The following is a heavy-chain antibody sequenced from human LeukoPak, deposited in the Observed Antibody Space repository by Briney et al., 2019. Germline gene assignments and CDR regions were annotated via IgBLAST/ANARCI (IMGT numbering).Heavy chain of an antibody. D-gene: IGHD6-13*01. CDR3: ARVGYSSSWYKSYYYYYYGMDV. CDR1: GFTFSSSA. Sequence: QPGGSLRLSCAASGFTFSSSAMSWVRQAPGKGLEWVANIKQDGSEKYYVDSVKGRFTISRDNAKNSLYLQMNSLRAEDTAVYYCARVGYSSSWYKSYYYYYYGMDVWGQGTTVTVSS. J-gene: IGHJ6*02. CDR2: IKQDGSEK. V-gene: IGHV3-7*01.